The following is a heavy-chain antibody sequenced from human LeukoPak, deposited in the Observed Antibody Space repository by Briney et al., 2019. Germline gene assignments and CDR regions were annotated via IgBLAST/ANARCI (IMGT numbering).Heavy chain of an antibody. V-gene: IGHV3-15*01. Sequence: PGGCLRLSCAASRFTFSNAWMSWVRQAPGKGLEWVGHIKSKTDGGTTDYAAPVKGRFTISRDDSKNTLYLQMNSLRTEDTAVYYCTTDRDYGDYPEYYFDYWGQGTLVTVSS. J-gene: IGHJ4*02. D-gene: IGHD4-17*01. CDR1: RFTFSNAW. CDR3: TTDRDYGDYPEYYFDY. CDR2: IKSKTDGGTT.